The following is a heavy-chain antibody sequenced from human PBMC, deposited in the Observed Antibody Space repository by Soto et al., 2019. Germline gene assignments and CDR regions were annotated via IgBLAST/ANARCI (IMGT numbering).Heavy chain of an antibody. J-gene: IGHJ4*02. CDR2: IIPIFGTA. CDR3: ARGASTYYYDSSGYYPFDY. D-gene: IGHD3-22*01. V-gene: IGHV1-69*06. CDR1: GGTFSSYA. Sequence: QVQLVQSGAEVKKPGSSVKVSCKASGGTFSSYAISWVRQAPGQGLEWMGGIIPIFGTANYAQKFQGRVTITAHKSTRTAYMELSSLRSEDTAVYYCARGASTYYYDSSGYYPFDYWGQGTLVTVSS.